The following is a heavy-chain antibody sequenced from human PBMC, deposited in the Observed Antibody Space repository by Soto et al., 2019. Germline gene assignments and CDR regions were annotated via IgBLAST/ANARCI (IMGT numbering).Heavy chain of an antibody. D-gene: IGHD6-13*01. CDR1: GGSISSYY. CDR2: IYYSGST. Sequence: SETLSLTCTVSGGSISSYYWSWIRQPPGKGLEWIGYIYYSGSTNYNPSLKSRVTISVDTSKNQFSLKLSSVTAADTAVYYCARVGIAAAGNNWFDPWGQGTLV. J-gene: IGHJ5*02. V-gene: IGHV4-59*01. CDR3: ARVGIAAAGNNWFDP.